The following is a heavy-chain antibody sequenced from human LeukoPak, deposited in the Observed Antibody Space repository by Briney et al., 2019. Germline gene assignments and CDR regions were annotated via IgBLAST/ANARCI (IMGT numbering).Heavy chain of an antibody. V-gene: IGHV1-2*02. Sequence: GSVKVSCKASGYTFTGYYMHWVRQAPGQGLEWMGWINPNSGGTNFAQKFQGRVTMTRDTSISTAYMELSRLRSDDTAVYYCASDYGDYDYYYYMDVWGKGTTVTVSS. CDR1: GYTFTGYY. D-gene: IGHD4-17*01. J-gene: IGHJ6*03. CDR3: ASDYGDYDYYYYMDV. CDR2: INPNSGGT.